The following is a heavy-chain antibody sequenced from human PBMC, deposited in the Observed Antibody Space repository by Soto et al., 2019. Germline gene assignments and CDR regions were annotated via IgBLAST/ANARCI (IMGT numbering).Heavy chain of an antibody. V-gene: IGHV4-59*01. CDR2: ICYSGNT. CDR3: TRDLILSSRNWYFDL. J-gene: IGHJ2*01. Sequence: QVQLQESGPGLVKPSETLSLTCTVSGGSINSYCWSWIRQPPGKGLEWIAYICYSGNTNSNPSLKSRVTTSVDTSTNQFSLKLSSVTAADTGVYYCTRDLILSSRNWYFDLWGRGTLVTVSS. CDR1: GGSINSYC. D-gene: IGHD6-13*01.